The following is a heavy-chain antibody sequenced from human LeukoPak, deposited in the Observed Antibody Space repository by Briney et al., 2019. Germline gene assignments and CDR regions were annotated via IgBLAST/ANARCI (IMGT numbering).Heavy chain of an antibody. CDR3: ARPSPPGDGYNPPDH. D-gene: IGHD5-24*01. J-gene: IGHJ4*02. CDR2: ISHDGRTK. V-gene: IGHV3-30*04. CDR1: GFNFDNFA. Sequence: PGKSLTLSCVVSGFNFDNFAMHWVRQPLGKGLEWVAVISHDGRTKYYADSMKGRIIISRDNSKNTLFLQMNNLRSEDTAVYFCARPSPPGDGYNPPDHWGQGTLVTVSS.